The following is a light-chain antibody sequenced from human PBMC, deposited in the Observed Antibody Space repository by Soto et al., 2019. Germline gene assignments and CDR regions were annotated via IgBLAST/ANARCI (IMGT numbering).Light chain of an antibody. J-gene: IGLJ1*01. CDR1: SSDVGGYNY. V-gene: IGLV2-8*01. CDR2: EVS. CDR3: SSYAGSNNSHV. Sequence: QSVLTQPPSASGSPGQSVTISCTGTSSDVGGYNYVSWYQQHPGKAPKLMIYEVSKRPSGVPDRFSGSKSGNTASLTVSGLQAEDEADYYCSSYAGSNNSHVFGTVTKVTDL.